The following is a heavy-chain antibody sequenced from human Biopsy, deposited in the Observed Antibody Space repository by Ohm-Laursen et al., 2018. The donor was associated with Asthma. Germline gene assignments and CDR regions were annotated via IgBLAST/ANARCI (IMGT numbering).Heavy chain of an antibody. Sequence: PTQTLTLTRTFSGFSFSTYGVGVGWTRQSPGKALEWLAFINWNENKRYSPSLKSRLTITKDTSKNLVVLTMTNKDPVDTATYYCAHRRHGPSVEYYYDSSGYSPFDYRGQGTLVHVSS. CDR2: INWNENK. V-gene: IGHV2-5*01. CDR3: AHRRHGPSVEYYYDSSGYSPFDY. J-gene: IGHJ4*02. CDR1: GFSFSTYGVG. D-gene: IGHD3-22*01.